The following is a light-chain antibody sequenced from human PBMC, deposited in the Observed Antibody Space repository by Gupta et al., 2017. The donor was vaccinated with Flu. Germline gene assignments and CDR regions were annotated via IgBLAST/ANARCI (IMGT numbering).Light chain of an antibody. CDR2: DAS. CDR1: QTVYSY. J-gene: IGKJ2*01. V-gene: IGKV3-11*01. CDR3: QQRSNWPGT. Sequence: PATLSLSPGERATRSCRASQTVYSYLAWYQQKPGQAPRLLIYDASLRATGIPARFSGSGSETDFTLTISSLEPEDSAVYYCQQRSNWPGTFGQGTKLEIK.